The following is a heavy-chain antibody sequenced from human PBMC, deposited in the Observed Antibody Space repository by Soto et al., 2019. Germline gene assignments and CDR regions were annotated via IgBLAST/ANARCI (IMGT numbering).Heavy chain of an antibody. J-gene: IGHJ4*02. CDR1: GGSVSSGSYY. CDR2: IYYSGST. CDR3: ARGDYVWGSYRTDY. V-gene: IGHV4-61*01. D-gene: IGHD3-16*02. Sequence: TVSGGSVSSGSYYWSWIRQPPGKGLEWIGYIYYSGSTNYNPSLKSRVTISVDTSKNQFSLKLSSVTAADTAVYYCARGDYVWGSYRTDYWGQGTLVTVSS.